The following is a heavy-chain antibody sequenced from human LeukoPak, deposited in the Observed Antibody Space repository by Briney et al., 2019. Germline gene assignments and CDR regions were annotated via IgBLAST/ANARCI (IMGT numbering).Heavy chain of an antibody. J-gene: IGHJ6*02. CDR1: GFTSSSYG. CDR3: AKRNGYENSYYYYGMDV. CDR2: ISYDGSNK. V-gene: IGHV3-30*18. D-gene: IGHD5-24*01. Sequence: GGSLRLSCAASGFTSSSYGMHWVRQAPGKGLEWVAVISYDGSNKYYADSVKGRFTISRDNSKNTLYLQMNSLRAEDTAVYYCAKRNGYENSYYYYGMDVWGQGTTVTVSS.